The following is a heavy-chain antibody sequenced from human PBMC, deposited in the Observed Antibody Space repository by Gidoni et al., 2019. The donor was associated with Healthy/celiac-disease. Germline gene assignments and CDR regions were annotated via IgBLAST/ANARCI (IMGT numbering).Heavy chain of an antibody. CDR3: VSERDMEAFDI. Sequence: EAGGGLVKHGGSLRLSCAASEFTFSGYSMHWVRQAPGKGLEWVSSISSSSNYIYYADSVKGRFTISRDNAKTSLFLQMNSLRAEDTAVYYCVSERDMEAFDIWGQGTMVTVSS. CDR1: EFTFSGYS. CDR2: ISSSSNYI. V-gene: IGHV3-21*01. D-gene: IGHD2-15*01. J-gene: IGHJ3*02.